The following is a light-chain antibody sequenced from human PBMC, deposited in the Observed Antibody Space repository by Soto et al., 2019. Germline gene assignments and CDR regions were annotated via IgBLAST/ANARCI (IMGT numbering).Light chain of an antibody. CDR3: SSYAGSGTFYV. CDR1: SSDLWSYYL. V-gene: IGLV2-23*02. Sequence: QSALTQPVSVSWAPGQAITISRTGTSSDLWSYYLFSLDQQHPGIVLKLMVYEVTKRPSGVSNRFSGSKSGNTASLTISGLQAEDEADYSCSSYAGSGTFYVFGSGTKVTVL. J-gene: IGLJ1*01. CDR2: EVT.